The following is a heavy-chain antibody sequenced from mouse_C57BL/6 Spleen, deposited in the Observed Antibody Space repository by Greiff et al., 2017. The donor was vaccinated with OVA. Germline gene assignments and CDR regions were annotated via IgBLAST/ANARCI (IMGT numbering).Heavy chain of an antibody. CDR2: IYPGDGDT. CDR1: GYAFSSSW. J-gene: IGHJ4*01. Sequence: SGPELVKPGASVKISCKASGYAFSSSWMNWVKQRPGKGLEWIGRIYPGDGDTNYNGKFKGKATLTADKSSSTAYMQLSSLTSEDSAVYFCARSYGSSFYAMDYWGQGTSVTVSS. CDR3: ARSYGSSFYAMDY. V-gene: IGHV1-82*01. D-gene: IGHD1-1*01.